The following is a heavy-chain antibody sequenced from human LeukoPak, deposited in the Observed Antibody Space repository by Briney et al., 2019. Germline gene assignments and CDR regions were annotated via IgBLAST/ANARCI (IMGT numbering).Heavy chain of an antibody. J-gene: IGHJ4*02. Sequence: GGSLRLACAASGFTFSSYAMRWVRQAPGKGLEWVAVISYDGSNKYYADSVKGRFTISRDNSKNTLYLQMNSLRAEDTAVYYCARDYYDSSGYYEYWGQGTLVTVSS. CDR1: GFTFSSYA. CDR3: ARDYYDSSGYYEY. V-gene: IGHV3-30-3*01. CDR2: ISYDGSNK. D-gene: IGHD3-22*01.